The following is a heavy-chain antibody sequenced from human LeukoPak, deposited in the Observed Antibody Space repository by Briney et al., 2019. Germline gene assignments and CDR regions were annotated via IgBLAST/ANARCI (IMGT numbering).Heavy chain of an antibody. CDR1: GVTFSSYS. V-gene: IGHV3-21*04. D-gene: IGHD6-19*01. CDR2: ISSRSTYI. CDR3: AKDQGPLSAVAYDY. Sequence: GGSLRLSCAASGVTFSSYSMNWVRQAPGKGLEWVSSISSRSTYIYYADSVKGRFTISRDNAKNSLYLQMNSLRAEDTALYYCAKDQGPLSAVAYDYWGQGTLVTVSS. J-gene: IGHJ4*02.